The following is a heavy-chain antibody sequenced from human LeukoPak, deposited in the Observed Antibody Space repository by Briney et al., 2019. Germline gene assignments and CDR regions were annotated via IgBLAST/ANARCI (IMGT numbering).Heavy chain of an antibody. CDR2: IRYDGSNK. J-gene: IGHJ5*02. V-gene: IGHV3-30*02. D-gene: IGHD6-13*01. Sequence: GGSLRLSCAASGFTFSSYGMHWVRQAPGKGLEWVAFIRYDGSNKYYADSVKGRFTISRDNSKNTLYLQMNSLRAEDTAVYYCAKDGHSRPNWFDPWGQGTLVTVSS. CDR3: AKDGHSRPNWFDP. CDR1: GFTFSSYG.